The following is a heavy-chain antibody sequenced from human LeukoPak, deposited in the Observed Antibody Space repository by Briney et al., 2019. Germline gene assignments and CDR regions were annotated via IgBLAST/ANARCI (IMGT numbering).Heavy chain of an antibody. Sequence: GGSLRLSCAASGFTFSSYAMSWVRQAPGKGLEWVSALSGSGGSTYSADSVKGRFTISGDNSQNALYLQMNSLRAEDTAVYYCAKHRGYSYAGGYWYFDLWGRGTLVTVSS. J-gene: IGHJ2*01. CDR1: GFTFSSYA. D-gene: IGHD5-18*01. V-gene: IGHV3-23*01. CDR2: LSGSGGST. CDR3: AKHRGYSYAGGYWYFDL.